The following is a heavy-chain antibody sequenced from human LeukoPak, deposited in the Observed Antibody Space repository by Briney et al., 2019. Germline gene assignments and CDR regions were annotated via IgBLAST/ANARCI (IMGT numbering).Heavy chain of an antibody. J-gene: IGHJ4*02. V-gene: IGHV3-53*01. CDR1: GFTVSSNY. CDR2: IYTGGGT. Sequence: GGSLRLSCAASGFTVSSNYLSWVSQAPGKGLEWVAVIYTGGGTYYADSVKGRFTISRDNSKNMLYLQMNSLRAEDTAVYYCAREPPNESSYRAYFDFWGQGTLVSVSS. CDR3: AREPPNESSYRAYFDF.